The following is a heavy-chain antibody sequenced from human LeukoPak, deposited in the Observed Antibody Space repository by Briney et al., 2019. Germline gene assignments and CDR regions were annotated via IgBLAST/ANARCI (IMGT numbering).Heavy chain of an antibody. CDR1: GFTFSSYG. J-gene: IGHJ4*02. CDR3: PTADCSSTSCYRL. CDR2: ISYDGSNK. D-gene: IGHD2-2*01. Sequence: GGPLRLSCAASGFTFSSYGMHWVRQAPGKGLEWVADISYDGSNKYYADSVKGRFTITRDNSKNTLYLQMNSLRAEDTAVYYCPTADCSSTSCYRLWGQGTLVTVSS. V-gene: IGHV3-30*03.